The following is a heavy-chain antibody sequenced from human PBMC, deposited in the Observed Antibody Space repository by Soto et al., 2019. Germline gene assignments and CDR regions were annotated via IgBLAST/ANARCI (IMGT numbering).Heavy chain of an antibody. V-gene: IGHV4-59*01. CDR1: GGSISSYY. Sequence: SETLSLTCTVSGGSISSYYWIWIRQPPGKGLEWIGYIYYSGSTNYNPSLKSRVTISVDTSKNQFSLKLSSVTAADTAVYYCARVRGYGDYAGYWGQGTLVTV. CDR3: ARVRGYGDYAGY. CDR2: IYYSGST. J-gene: IGHJ4*02. D-gene: IGHD4-17*01.